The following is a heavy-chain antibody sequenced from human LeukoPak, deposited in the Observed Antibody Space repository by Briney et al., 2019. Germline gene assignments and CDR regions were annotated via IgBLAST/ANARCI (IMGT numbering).Heavy chain of an antibody. CDR2: MNPNSGNT. J-gene: IGHJ4*02. CDR1: GYTFTSYD. V-gene: IGHV1-8*01. D-gene: IGHD3-22*01. Sequence: ASVRVSCKASGYTFTSYDINWVRQATGQGLEWMGWMNPNSGNTGYPQKFQGRVTMTRNTSISTAYMELSSLRSEDTAVYYCARDSPYDSSGYLSFDYWGQGTLVTVSS. CDR3: ARDSPYDSSGYLSFDY.